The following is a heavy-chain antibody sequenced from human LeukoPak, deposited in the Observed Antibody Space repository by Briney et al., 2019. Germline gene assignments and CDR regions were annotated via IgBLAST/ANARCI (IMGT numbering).Heavy chain of an antibody. Sequence: SETLSLTCAVYGGSFSGYYWSWIRQPPGKGVEWIGEINHSGSTNYNPSLKSRVAISVDTSKNQFSLKLSSVTAADTAVYYCARGATHYYDRSGYYRIWGQGTLVTVSS. CDR3: ARGATHYYDRSGYYRI. V-gene: IGHV4-34*01. CDR1: GGSFSGYY. CDR2: INHSGST. J-gene: IGHJ4*02. D-gene: IGHD3-22*01.